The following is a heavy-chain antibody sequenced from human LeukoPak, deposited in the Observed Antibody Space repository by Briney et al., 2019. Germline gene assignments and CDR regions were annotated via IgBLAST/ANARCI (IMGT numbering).Heavy chain of an antibody. CDR2: IYYSGST. CDR3: ARQGGEFDY. V-gene: IGHV4-39*01. Sequence: SETLSLTCTVSGGSISSSSYYWGWIRQPRGKGLEWIGSIYYSGSTYYNPSRKSRFTISVETSKNQFSLKLSSVTAADTAVYYCARQGGEFDYWGQGTLVTVSS. J-gene: IGHJ4*02. CDR1: GGSISSSSYY. D-gene: IGHD3-16*01.